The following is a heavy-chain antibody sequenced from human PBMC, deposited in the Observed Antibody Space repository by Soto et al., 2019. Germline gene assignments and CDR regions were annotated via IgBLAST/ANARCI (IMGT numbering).Heavy chain of an antibody. D-gene: IGHD6-6*01. Sequence: EVQLAESGGGLAQPGGSLRLSCAASGFTLSGYAMDWVRQAPGKGLEYVSGISSNGVGTYYANSVQGRFTISRDNSKNTVYLHMCSLRPEDMAVYYCARRARPDFYYMDVWGKGTTVTVSS. V-gene: IGHV3-64*01. J-gene: IGHJ6*03. CDR1: GFTLSGYA. CDR3: ARRARPDFYYMDV. CDR2: ISSNGVGT.